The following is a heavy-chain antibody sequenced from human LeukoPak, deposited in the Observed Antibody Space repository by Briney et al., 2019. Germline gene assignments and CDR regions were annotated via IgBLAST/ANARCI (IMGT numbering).Heavy chain of an antibody. CDR2: IYYSGST. Sequence: PSETLSLTCTVAGDSVSSGSYYWSWIRQPPGKGLEGIGYIYYSGSTNYNPSLKSRVTISVDTSKNQFSLKLSSVTAADTAVYYCARAVTIFGVVTYAFDIWGQGTMVTVSS. D-gene: IGHD3-3*01. J-gene: IGHJ3*02. V-gene: IGHV4-61*01. CDR3: ARAVTIFGVVTYAFDI. CDR1: GDSVSSGSYY.